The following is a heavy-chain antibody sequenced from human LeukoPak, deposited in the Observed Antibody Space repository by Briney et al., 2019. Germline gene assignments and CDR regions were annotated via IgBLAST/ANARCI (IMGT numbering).Heavy chain of an antibody. Sequence: QAGGSLRPSCAASGFTFSSYWMHWVRQAPGKGLVWVSRINSDGSSTSYADSVKGRFTISRDNAKNTLYLQMNSLRAEDTAVYYCARDSAASSGFVGCDYWGQGTLVTVSS. CDR3: ARDSAASSGFVGCDY. D-gene: IGHD3-22*01. V-gene: IGHV3-74*01. CDR2: INSDGSST. J-gene: IGHJ4*02. CDR1: GFTFSSYW.